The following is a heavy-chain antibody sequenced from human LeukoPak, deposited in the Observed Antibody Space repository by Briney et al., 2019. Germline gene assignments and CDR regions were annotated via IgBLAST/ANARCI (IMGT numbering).Heavy chain of an antibody. CDR3: ARGLRYCSSTSCYAGLDY. CDR1: GGSFSVYY. V-gene: IGHV4-34*01. D-gene: IGHD2-2*01. CDR2: INHSGST. Sequence: KTAETLSLTCAVYGGSFSVYYWSWIRQPPGKGLEWIGEINHSGSTNYNPARKSRVTISVDTSKNQFSLKLSSVTAADTAVYYCARGLRYCSSTSCYAGLDYWGQGTLVTVSS. J-gene: IGHJ4*02.